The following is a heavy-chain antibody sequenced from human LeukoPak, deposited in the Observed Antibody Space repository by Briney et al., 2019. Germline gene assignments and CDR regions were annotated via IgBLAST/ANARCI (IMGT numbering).Heavy chain of an antibody. CDR1: GGSISSYY. CDR2: IYYSGST. CDR3: ARGGAAGIELWFDP. J-gene: IGHJ5*02. V-gene: IGHV4-59*01. Sequence: PSETLSLTCTVSGGSISSYYWSWIRQPPGKGLEWIGYIYYSGSTNYNPSLKSRVTISVDTSKNQFSLKLSSVTAADTAVYYCARGGAAGIELWFDPWGQGTLVTVSS. D-gene: IGHD6-13*01.